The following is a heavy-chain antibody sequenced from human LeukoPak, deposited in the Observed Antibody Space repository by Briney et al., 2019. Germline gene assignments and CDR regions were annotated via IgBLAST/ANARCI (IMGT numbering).Heavy chain of an antibody. CDR2: IYWDDEE. Sequence: SGPTLVNPTQTLTLTCTFSGFSLRTSGMCVSWIRQPPGKALEWLALIYWDDEERYSPSLKSRLTITKDTSKNQVVLTMTNMDPVDTGTYYCAHREVKLDYFDYWGQGILVTVSS. D-gene: IGHD1-1*01. V-gene: IGHV2-5*08. CDR3: AHREVKLDYFDY. CDR1: GFSLRTSGMC. J-gene: IGHJ4*02.